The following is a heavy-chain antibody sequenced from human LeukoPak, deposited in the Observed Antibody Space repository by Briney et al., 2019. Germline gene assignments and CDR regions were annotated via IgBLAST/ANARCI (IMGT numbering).Heavy chain of an antibody. Sequence: ASVKVSCKASGYTFTGYCMHWVRQAPGQGLEWMGWINPNSGGTNYAQKFQGRVTMTRDTSISTAYMELSRLRSDDTAVYYCARGGYFDWLLPYYFGYWGQGTLVTVSS. D-gene: IGHD3-9*01. CDR3: ARGGYFDWLLPYYFGY. CDR2: INPNSGGT. J-gene: IGHJ4*02. V-gene: IGHV1-2*02. CDR1: GYTFTGYC.